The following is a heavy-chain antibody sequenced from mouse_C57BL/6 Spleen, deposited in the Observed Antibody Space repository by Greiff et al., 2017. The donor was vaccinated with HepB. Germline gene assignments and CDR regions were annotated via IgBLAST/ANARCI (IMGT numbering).Heavy chain of an antibody. V-gene: IGHV5-6*01. J-gene: IGHJ4*01. Sequence: EVQVVESGGDLVKPGGSLKLSCAASGFTFSSYGMSWVRQTPDKRLEWVATISSGGSYTYYPDSVKGRFTISRDNAKNTLYLQMSSLKSEDTAMYYCARHVYGSYAMDYWGQGTSVTVSS. CDR3: ARHVYGSYAMDY. CDR2: ISSGGSYT. D-gene: IGHD1-1*01. CDR1: GFTFSSYG.